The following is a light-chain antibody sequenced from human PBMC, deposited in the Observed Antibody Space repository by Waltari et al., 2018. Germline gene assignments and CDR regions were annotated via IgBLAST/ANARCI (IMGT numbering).Light chain of an antibody. CDR3: AAWDDTLNGL. V-gene: IGLV1-44*01. Sequence: QSVLTQPPSASGTPGQTVTISCSGSNSNIGGNTVNWYQHLPGAAPKIIIYSNNQRPSGGPDRFSGSKSGTSASLAISGLQSEDEADYYCAAWDDTLNGLFGGGTKLTVL. J-gene: IGLJ2*01. CDR1: NSNIGGNT. CDR2: SNN.